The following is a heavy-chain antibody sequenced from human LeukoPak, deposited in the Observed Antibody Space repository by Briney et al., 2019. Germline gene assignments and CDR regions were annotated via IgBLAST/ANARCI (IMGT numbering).Heavy chain of an antibody. Sequence: GGSLRLSCAASGFTFSSYGMHWVRQAPGKGLEWVAFIRYDGSNKYFADSVKGRFTISRNNSKNTMYLEMNSLRAEDTAVYYCAKESCTGYYYMDVWGKGTTVTVSS. CDR3: AKESCTGYYYMDV. CDR2: IRYDGSNK. CDR1: GFTFSSYG. D-gene: IGHD2-8*02. J-gene: IGHJ6*03. V-gene: IGHV3-30*02.